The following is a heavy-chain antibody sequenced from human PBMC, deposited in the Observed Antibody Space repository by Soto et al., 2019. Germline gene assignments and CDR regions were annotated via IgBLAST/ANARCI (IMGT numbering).Heavy chain of an antibody. Sequence: QVQLVQSGAEVKKPGASVKVSCKASGYTFTSYDINWVRQATGQGLEWMGWMNPNSGNTGYAQKFQVRVTMTRNTSISTAYMELSSLRSEDTAVYYCARGPSSGYYYELGSYFDLWGRGTLVTVSS. CDR1: GYTFTSYD. D-gene: IGHD3-22*01. V-gene: IGHV1-8*01. CDR3: ARGPSSGYYYELGSYFDL. J-gene: IGHJ2*01. CDR2: MNPNSGNT.